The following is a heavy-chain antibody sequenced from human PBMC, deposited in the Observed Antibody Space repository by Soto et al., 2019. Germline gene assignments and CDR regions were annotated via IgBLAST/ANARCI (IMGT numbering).Heavy chain of an antibody. V-gene: IGHV6-1*01. J-gene: IGHJ6*02. CDR2: TYYRSKWIH. D-gene: IGHD3-16*01. CDR3: AGVVWFRGMDV. CDR1: GDSVSSSSAA. Sequence: SPTLTLPCDISGDSVSSSSAAWNWIRQSPSRGLEWLGRTYYRSKWIHEYSVSMESRITINPDTSKNQCSLHRYSVTPEDTAVYYCAGVVWFRGMDVWGQGTPVTVSS.